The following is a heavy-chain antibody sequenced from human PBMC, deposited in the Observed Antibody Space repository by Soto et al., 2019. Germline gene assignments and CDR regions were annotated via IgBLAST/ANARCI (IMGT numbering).Heavy chain of an antibody. CDR1: GFTFSSYS. CDR2: ISSSSSTI. D-gene: IGHD3-3*01. V-gene: IGHV3-48*01. Sequence: EVQLVESGGGLVQPGGSLRLSCAASGFTFSSYSMNWVRQAPGKGLEWVSYISSSSSTIYYADSVKGRFTISRDNAKNSLYLQMNSLRVEDTAVYYCARGPRRFLEWLGHAFDIWGQGTMVTVSS. J-gene: IGHJ3*02. CDR3: ARGPRRFLEWLGHAFDI.